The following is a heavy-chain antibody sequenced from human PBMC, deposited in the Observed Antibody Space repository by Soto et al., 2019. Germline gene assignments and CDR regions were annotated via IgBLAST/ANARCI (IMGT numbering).Heavy chain of an antibody. Sequence: SVKVSCKASGGTFSSYAISWVRQAPGQGLEWMGGIIPIFGTANYAQKFQGRVTITADESTSTAYMELSSLRSEDTAVYYCARYFHTTTVYDAFDIWGQGTMVTVSS. J-gene: IGHJ3*02. D-gene: IGHD4-17*01. V-gene: IGHV1-69*13. CDR3: ARYFHTTTVYDAFDI. CDR2: IIPIFGTA. CDR1: GGTFSSYA.